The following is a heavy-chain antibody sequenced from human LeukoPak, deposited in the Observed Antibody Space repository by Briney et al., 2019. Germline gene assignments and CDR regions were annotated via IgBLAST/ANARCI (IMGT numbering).Heavy chain of an antibody. Sequence: GGSLRLSGAASGLTFRTYWMSWVRQAPGKGLERVANIRQDGSDQYYVDSVKGRFTISRDNAKNSLYLQMNSLRAEDTAVYYCAELGITMIGGVWGKGTTVTISS. V-gene: IGHV3-7*01. CDR2: IRQDGSDQ. CDR3: AELGITMIGGV. J-gene: IGHJ6*04. CDR1: GLTFRTYW. D-gene: IGHD3-10*02.